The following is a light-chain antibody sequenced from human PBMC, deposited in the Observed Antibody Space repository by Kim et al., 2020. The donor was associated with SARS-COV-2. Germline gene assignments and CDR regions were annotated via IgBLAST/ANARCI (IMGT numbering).Light chain of an antibody. V-gene: IGLV2-14*03. J-gene: IGLJ2*01. CDR2: DVA. CDR3: SSYVGGTILI. CDR1: SRDIGASNY. Sequence: QSALTQPASVSGSPGQSITISCAGTSRDIGASNYVSWYQQHPGKAPKLMIYDVANRPSGVSNRFSASKSGNTASLTISGLQAEDEAHYYCSSYVGGTILIFGGGTKLTVL.